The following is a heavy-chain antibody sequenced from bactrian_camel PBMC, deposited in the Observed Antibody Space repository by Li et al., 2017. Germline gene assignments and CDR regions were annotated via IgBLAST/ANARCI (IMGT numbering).Heavy chain of an antibody. Sequence: HVQLVESGGGSVQEGGSLKLSCVVSRFPYSSYSLAWFRQAPGKEREGVAVIDPYGITTYSVTGRFTISRDNGKNTVYLQMNSLKPEDTAMYYCAAEWASSGGYCPSPRSGYNYWGQGTQVTVS. J-gene: IGHJ4*01. CDR1: RFPYSSYS. V-gene: IGHV3S53*01. CDR2: IDPYGIT. CDR3: AAEWASSGGYCPSPRSGYNY. D-gene: IGHD2*01.